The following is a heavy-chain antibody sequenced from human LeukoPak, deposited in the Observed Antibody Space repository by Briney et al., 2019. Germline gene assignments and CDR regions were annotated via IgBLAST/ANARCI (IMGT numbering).Heavy chain of an antibody. CDR2: IYYSGST. D-gene: IGHD3-22*01. CDR1: GGSNISSSYY. Sequence: PSETLSLTCTVSGGSNISSSYYWGWIRQPPGKGLEWIGSIYYSGSTYYNPSLKSRVTISVDTSKNQFSLKLSSVTAADTAVYYCARALNYYDSSGLLPRGYYFDYWGQGTLVTVSS. J-gene: IGHJ4*02. V-gene: IGHV4-39*01. CDR3: ARALNYYDSSGLLPRGYYFDY.